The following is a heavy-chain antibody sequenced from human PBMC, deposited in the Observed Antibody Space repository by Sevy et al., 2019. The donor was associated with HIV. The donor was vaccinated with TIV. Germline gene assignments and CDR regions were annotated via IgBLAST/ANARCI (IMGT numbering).Heavy chain of an antibody. CDR1: GFTFSSYA. D-gene: IGHD3-3*01. J-gene: IGHJ5*02. Sequence: GGSLRLSCSASGFTFSSYAMHWVRQAPGKGLEYVSAISSNGGSTYYADSVKGRFTISRDNSKNTLYLQMSSLRAEDRAVYYWVKDVWLDFWSGYYVSDNWFDPWGQGTLVTVSS. CDR3: VKDVWLDFWSGYYVSDNWFDP. V-gene: IGHV3-64D*06. CDR2: ISSNGGST.